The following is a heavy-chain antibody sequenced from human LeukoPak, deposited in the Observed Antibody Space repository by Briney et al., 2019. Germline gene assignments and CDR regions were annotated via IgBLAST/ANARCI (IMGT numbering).Heavy chain of an antibody. CDR3: AREDCSSTSCYWLDY. Sequence: GGSLRLSCAASGFTFSSYSMNWVRQAPGKGLEWVSSISSSSSYIYYADSVKGRCTISRDNAKNSLYLQMNSLRAEDTAVYYCAREDCSSTSCYWLDYWGQGTLVTVSS. J-gene: IGHJ4*02. D-gene: IGHD2-2*01. CDR1: GFTFSSYS. CDR2: ISSSSSYI. V-gene: IGHV3-21*01.